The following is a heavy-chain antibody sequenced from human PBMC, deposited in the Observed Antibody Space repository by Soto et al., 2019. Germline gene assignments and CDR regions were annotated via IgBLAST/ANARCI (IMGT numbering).Heavy chain of an antibody. V-gene: IGHV6-1*01. CDR1: GDSVSSNSAA. CDR3: ARDWVVGESSGYYYDYYYGMDV. Sequence: SQTLSLTCAISGDSVSSNSAAWNWIRQSPSRGLEWLGRTYCRSKWYNDYAVSVKSRITINPDTSKNQFSLQLNSVTPEDTAVYYCARDWVVGESSGYYYDYYYGMDVWGQGTTVTVSS. J-gene: IGHJ6*02. CDR2: TYCRSKWYN. D-gene: IGHD3-22*01.